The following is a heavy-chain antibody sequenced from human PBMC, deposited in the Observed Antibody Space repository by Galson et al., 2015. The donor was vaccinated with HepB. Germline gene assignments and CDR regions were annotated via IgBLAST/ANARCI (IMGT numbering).Heavy chain of an antibody. CDR2: INSKTDGGTT. D-gene: IGHD3-16*01. V-gene: IGHV3-15*01. CDR3: TTEVASWGTYYFDY. CDR1: GFTFSNAW. J-gene: IGHJ4*02. Sequence: SLRLSCAASGFTFSNAWMSWVRQAPGKGLEWVGRINSKTDGGTTDYAAPVKGRFTISRDDSKNTLYLQMNSLKTEDTAVYYCTTEVASWGTYYFDYWGQGTLVTVSS.